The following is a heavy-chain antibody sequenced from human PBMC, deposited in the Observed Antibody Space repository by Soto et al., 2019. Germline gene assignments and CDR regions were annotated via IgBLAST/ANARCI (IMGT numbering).Heavy chain of an antibody. CDR1: GFTVSSFA. CDR3: ARDYSYACDY. Sequence: EVQLLESGGGLVQPGGSLRLSCAVSGFTVSSFAMRWVRQAPGKGLEWVSVISSSGGTTYYADSVKGRFTISRDNSKNTLYLQMNSLRAEDTAVYYCARDYSYACDYWGQGTLVTVSS. V-gene: IGHV3-23*01. J-gene: IGHJ4*02. D-gene: IGHD3-16*01. CDR2: ISSSGGTT.